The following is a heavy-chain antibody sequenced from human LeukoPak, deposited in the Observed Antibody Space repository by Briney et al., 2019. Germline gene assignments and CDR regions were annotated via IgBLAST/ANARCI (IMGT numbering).Heavy chain of an antibody. CDR3: ARVQVYGSGNDY. D-gene: IGHD3-10*01. Sequence: SETLSLTCTVSGGSISTYYWSWIRQPPGKGLEWIGYIYTSGSTNYNPSLKSRVTISVDTSKNQFSLKLSSVTAADTAVYYCARVQVYGSGNDYWGQGTLVTVSS. V-gene: IGHV4-4*09. J-gene: IGHJ4*02. CDR1: GGSISTYY. CDR2: IYTSGST.